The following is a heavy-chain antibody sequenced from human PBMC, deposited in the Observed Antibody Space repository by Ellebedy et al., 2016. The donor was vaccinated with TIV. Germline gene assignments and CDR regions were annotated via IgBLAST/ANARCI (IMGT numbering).Heavy chain of an antibody. Sequence: GGSLRLSXEASGSTLRSYRMSWLRQAPGKGLEWVANIKQDGSEKYYVGSVKGRFTISRDNAKNSVYLQMNSLRADDTAVYYCGRAMDVWGQGTTVTVSS. V-gene: IGHV3-7*01. CDR1: GSTLRSYR. J-gene: IGHJ6*02. CDR2: IKQDGSEK. CDR3: GRAMDV.